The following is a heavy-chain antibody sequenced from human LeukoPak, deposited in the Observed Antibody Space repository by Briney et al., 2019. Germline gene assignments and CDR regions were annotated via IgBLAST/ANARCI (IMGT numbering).Heavy chain of an antibody. CDR3: ARHWPGYCSSTSCYTEGLDY. D-gene: IGHD2-2*02. J-gene: IGHJ4*02. V-gene: IGHV4-39*01. Sequence: SETLSLTCTVSGGSISSSSYYWGWIRQPPGKGLEWIGSIYYSGSTYYNPSLKSRVTISVDTSKTQFSLKLSSVTAADTAVYYCARHWPGYCSSTSCYTEGLDYWGQGTLVTVSS. CDR2: IYYSGST. CDR1: GGSISSSSYY.